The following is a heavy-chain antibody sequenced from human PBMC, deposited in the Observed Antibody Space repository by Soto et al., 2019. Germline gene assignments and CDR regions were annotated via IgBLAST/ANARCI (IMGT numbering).Heavy chain of an antibody. CDR2: ISYDGSNK. V-gene: IGHV3-30*18. J-gene: IGHJ4*02. CDR1: GFTFSSYG. CDR3: AKLLSGSGWEDFDY. Sequence: GGSLRLSCAASGFTFSSYGMHWVRQAPGKGLEWVAVISYDGSNKYYADSVKGRFTISRDNSKNTLYLQMNSLRAEDTAVYYCAKLLSGSGWEDFDYWGQGTLVTVSS. D-gene: IGHD6-19*01.